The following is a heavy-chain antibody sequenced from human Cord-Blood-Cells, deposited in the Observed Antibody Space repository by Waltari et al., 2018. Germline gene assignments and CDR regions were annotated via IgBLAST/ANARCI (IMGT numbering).Heavy chain of an antibody. CDR1: GYTFTSYV. CDR2: INTGNGNT. CDR3: ARGGDYGDYAEYFQH. D-gene: IGHD4-17*01. J-gene: IGHJ1*01. Sequence: VQLVQSGAEVKKPGASVQVFCKASGYTFTSYVMHWVRQDPGQRLELMGWINTGNGNTKYYQRFRGRVTSTRNTAASTANMELSSLRSEDTAVYYCARGGDYGDYAEYFQHWGQVTLVTVSS. V-gene: IGHV1-3*04.